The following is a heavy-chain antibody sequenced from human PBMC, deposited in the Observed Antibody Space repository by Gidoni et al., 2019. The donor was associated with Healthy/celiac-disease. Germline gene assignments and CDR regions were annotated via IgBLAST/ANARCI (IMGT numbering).Heavy chain of an antibody. Sequence: QLQLQESGPGLVKPSETLSLPCTVSGGSISISSYYWGWIRQPPGKGLEWIGSIYYSGSTYYNPALKSRVTISVDTSKNQFSLKLSSVTAADTAVYYCARQTLSYIVGAKNNWFDPWGQGTLVTVSS. V-gene: IGHV4-39*01. J-gene: IGHJ5*02. CDR1: GGSISISSYY. CDR2: IYYSGST. D-gene: IGHD1-26*01. CDR3: ARQTLSYIVGAKNNWFDP.